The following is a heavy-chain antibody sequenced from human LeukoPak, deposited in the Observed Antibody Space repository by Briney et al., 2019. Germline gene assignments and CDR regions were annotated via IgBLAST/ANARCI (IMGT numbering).Heavy chain of an antibody. CDR2: IYYIGNT. CDR3: ASAYCGGDCTPYWYFDL. Sequence: PSQTLSLTCTVSGGSISSGDYYWSWIRQPPGKGLEWIGYIYYIGNTFYNPSPKSRVTISVDTSKNQFSLKLSSVTAADTAVYYCASAYCGGDCTPYWYFDLWGRGTLVTVSS. V-gene: IGHV4-30-4*01. J-gene: IGHJ2*01. CDR1: GGSISSGDYY. D-gene: IGHD2-21*02.